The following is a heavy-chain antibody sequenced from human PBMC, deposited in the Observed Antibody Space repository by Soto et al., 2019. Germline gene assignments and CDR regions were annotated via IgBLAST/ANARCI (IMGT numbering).Heavy chain of an antibody. Sequence: GGSLRLSCAASGFTFSSYAMSWVRQAPGKGLEWVSAISGSGGSTYYADSVKGRFTISRDNSKNMLYLQRNSLRAEDTAVYYCVSHSGSYRSWFDPWGQGTLVTVSS. J-gene: IGHJ5*02. D-gene: IGHD1-26*01. CDR1: GFTFSSYA. V-gene: IGHV3-23*01. CDR3: VSHSGSYRSWFDP. CDR2: ISGSGGST.